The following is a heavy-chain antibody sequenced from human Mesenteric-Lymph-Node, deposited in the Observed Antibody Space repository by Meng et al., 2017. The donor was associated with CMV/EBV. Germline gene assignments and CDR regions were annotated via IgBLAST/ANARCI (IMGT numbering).Heavy chain of an antibody. CDR1: GYTFTSYY. CDR3: ARVSAGILSTYYFDY. J-gene: IGHJ4*01. CDR2: INPGGGGT. Sequence: ASVKVSCKASGYTFTSYYMHWVRQAPGQGLEWMGVINPGGGGTTYAQKFQGRVTMTRDTSTKTVYMELSGLRSDDTAMYYCARVSAGILSTYYFDYWGQGTLVTVSS. D-gene: IGHD6-13*01. V-gene: IGHV1-46*01.